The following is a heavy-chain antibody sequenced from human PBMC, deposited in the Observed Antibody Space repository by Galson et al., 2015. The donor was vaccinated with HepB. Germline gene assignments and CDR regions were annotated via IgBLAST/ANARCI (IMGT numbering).Heavy chain of an antibody. J-gene: IGHJ6*02. CDR2: IDPSDSYT. D-gene: IGHD2-2*01. CDR1: GYSFTSYW. Sequence: QSGAEVKKPGESLRISCKGSGYSFTSYWISWVRQMPGKGLEWMGRIDPSDSYTNYSPSFQGHVTISADKSISTAYLQWSSLKASDTAMYYCASLRTCSSTSCYYYGMDVWGQGTTVTVSS. CDR3: ASLRTCSSTSCYYYGMDV. V-gene: IGHV5-10-1*01.